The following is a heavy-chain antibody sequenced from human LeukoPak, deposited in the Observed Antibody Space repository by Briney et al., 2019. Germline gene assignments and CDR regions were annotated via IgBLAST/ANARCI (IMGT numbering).Heavy chain of an antibody. Sequence: SETLSLTCTVSGGSISSYYWSWIRQPPGKGLEWIGYIYTSGSTNYNPSIKSRVTISVDTSKNQFSLKLSSVTAADTAVYYCARLGRSDAFDIWGQGTMVTVSS. CDR2: IYTSGST. V-gene: IGHV4-4*09. CDR3: ARLGRSDAFDI. CDR1: GGSISSYY. J-gene: IGHJ3*02.